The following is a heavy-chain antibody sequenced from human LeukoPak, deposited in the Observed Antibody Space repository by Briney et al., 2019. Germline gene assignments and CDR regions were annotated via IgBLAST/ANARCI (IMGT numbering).Heavy chain of an antibody. J-gene: IGHJ2*01. CDR3: ARRLHPALNWYFDL. V-gene: IGHV3-53*01. CDR1: GFTVSSNY. D-gene: IGHD2-2*01. Sequence: GGSLRLSCAASGFTVSSNYMSWVRQAPGKGLEWVSVIYSGGSTYYADSVKGRFTISRDNSKNTLYLQMNSLRAEDTAVYYCARRLHPALNWYFDLWGRGTLVTVSS. CDR2: IYSGGST.